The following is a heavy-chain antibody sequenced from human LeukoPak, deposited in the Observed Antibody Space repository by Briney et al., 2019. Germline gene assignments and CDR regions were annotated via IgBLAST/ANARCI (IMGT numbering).Heavy chain of an antibody. V-gene: IGHV4-59*01. CDR1: GDSISSYY. J-gene: IGHJ3*02. CDR3: AKRSESGHAFDI. CDR2: VHYSGSS. Sequence: SETLSLTCTVSGDSISSYYWNWIRQPPGKGLEWIGYVHYSGSSNYNPSLKSRVTMSVDTSKNQFSLNLNSVTAADTAVYYCAKRSESGHAFDIWGQGTMVTVSS. D-gene: IGHD1-14*01.